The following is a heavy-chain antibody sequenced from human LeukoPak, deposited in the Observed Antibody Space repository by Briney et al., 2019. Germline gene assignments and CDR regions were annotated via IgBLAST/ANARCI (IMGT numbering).Heavy chain of an antibody. CDR1: GYTFTSYA. D-gene: IGHD2-2*01. J-gene: IGHJ6*03. Sequence: ASVKVSCKASGYTFTSYAMNWVRQAPGQGLEWMGWINAGNGNTKYSQEFQGRVTITRDTSASTAYMELSRLRSDDTAVYYCAREPLTHCSSTSCYHYYYYMDVWGKGTTVTISS. CDR3: AREPLTHCSSTSCYHYYYYMDV. CDR2: INAGNGNT. V-gene: IGHV1-3*01.